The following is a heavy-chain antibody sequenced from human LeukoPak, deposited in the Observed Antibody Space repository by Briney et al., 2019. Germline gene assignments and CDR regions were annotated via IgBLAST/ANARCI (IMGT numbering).Heavy chain of an antibody. CDR3: ARGRPHGNDY. CDR2: IASDGSST. J-gene: IGHJ4*02. Sequence: GGSLRLSCAASGFTFSSYWMNWVRQAPGKGLVWVSRIASDGSSTTYADSVKGRFSISRDNAKNTLYLQMNSLRAEDTAVYYCARGRPHGNDYWGQGTLVTVSS. V-gene: IGHV3-74*01. D-gene: IGHD4-23*01. CDR1: GFTFSSYW.